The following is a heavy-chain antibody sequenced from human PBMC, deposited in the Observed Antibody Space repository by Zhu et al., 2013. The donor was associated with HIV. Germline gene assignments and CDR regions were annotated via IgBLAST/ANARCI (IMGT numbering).Heavy chain of an antibody. Sequence: QVQLVQSGAEVKKPGASVKVSCKASGYTFTSYAIHWVRQAPGQRLEWMGWINAGNGNTKSSQQFQVRVTITRDTSASTAYMELSSLRSEDTAVYFCARGPFWSDLYHLDYWGQGTLVTVSS. D-gene: IGHD3-3*01. CDR1: GYTFTSYA. CDR3: ARGPFWSDLYHLDY. CDR2: INAGNGNT. J-gene: IGHJ4*02. V-gene: IGHV1-3*01.